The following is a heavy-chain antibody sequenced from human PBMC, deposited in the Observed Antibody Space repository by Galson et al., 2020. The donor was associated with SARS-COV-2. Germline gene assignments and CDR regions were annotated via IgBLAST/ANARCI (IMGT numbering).Heavy chain of an antibody. CDR1: GFNFNPYA. CDR3: ARGPPQSVTSYFDY. D-gene: IGHD4-17*01. Sequence: GESLKISCAASGFNFNPYAMAWVRQAPGKGLEWVSYITPSGYATFYSDSVKGRFTISRDNSKNTLFLQMNRLRAEDTAVYYCARGPPQSVTSYFDYWGQGTPVTVSS. J-gene: IGHJ4*02. V-gene: IGHV3-23*01. CDR2: ITPSGYAT.